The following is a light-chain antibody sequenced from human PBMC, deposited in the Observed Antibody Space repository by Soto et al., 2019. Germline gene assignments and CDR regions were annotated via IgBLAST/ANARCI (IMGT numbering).Light chain of an antibody. V-gene: IGLV2-8*01. CDR2: DVS. CDR3: SSYGGGDTFHVI. J-gene: IGLJ2*01. CDR1: SSDVGGYNY. Sequence: QSALTQPASVSGSPGQSITISCTGTSSDVGGYNYVSWYQQYTGKAPKLMIYDVSKRPSGVPDRFSGSKSGNTASLTVSGLRADDEAVYYCSSYGGGDTFHVIFGGGTKVTVL.